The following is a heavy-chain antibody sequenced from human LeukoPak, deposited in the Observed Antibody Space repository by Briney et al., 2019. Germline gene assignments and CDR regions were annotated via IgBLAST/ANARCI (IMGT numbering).Heavy chain of an antibody. CDR3: ARAPLPYYYDSSGHDAFDI. CDR1: GGSISSYY. Sequence: SETLSLTCTVSGGSISSYYWSWIRQPPGKGLEWIGYIYYSGSANYNPSLKSRVTISVDTSKNQFSLKLSSVTAADTAVYYCARAPLPYYYDSSGHDAFDIWGQGTMVTVSS. CDR2: IYYSGSA. D-gene: IGHD3-22*01. V-gene: IGHV4-59*01. J-gene: IGHJ3*02.